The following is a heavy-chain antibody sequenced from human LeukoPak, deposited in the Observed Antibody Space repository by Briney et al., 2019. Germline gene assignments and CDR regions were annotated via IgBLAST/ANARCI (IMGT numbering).Heavy chain of an antibody. Sequence: TLSLTCTVSGGSISSYYWSWIRQPPGKALEWLALIDWDDDKYYSTSLKTRLTISKDTSKNQVVLTMTNMYPVDTATYYCASIADYGDYYYGMDVWGQGTTVTVSS. D-gene: IGHD4/OR15-4a*01. CDR2: IDWDDDK. J-gene: IGHJ6*02. CDR1: GGSISSYY. V-gene: IGHV2-70*18. CDR3: ASIADYGDYYYGMDV.